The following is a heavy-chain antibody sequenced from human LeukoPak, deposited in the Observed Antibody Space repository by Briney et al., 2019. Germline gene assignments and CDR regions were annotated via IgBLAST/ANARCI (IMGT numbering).Heavy chain of an antibody. Sequence: PGGSLRLSFAASGFTFSSYAMHWVRQAPGKGLEWVAVISYDGSNKYYADSVKGRFTISRDNSKNTLYLQMNSLRAEDTAVYYCARDDYYGSGRAYYYWGQGTLVTVSS. D-gene: IGHD3-10*01. CDR1: GFTFSSYA. J-gene: IGHJ4*02. CDR3: ARDDYYGSGRAYYY. V-gene: IGHV3-30-3*01. CDR2: ISYDGSNK.